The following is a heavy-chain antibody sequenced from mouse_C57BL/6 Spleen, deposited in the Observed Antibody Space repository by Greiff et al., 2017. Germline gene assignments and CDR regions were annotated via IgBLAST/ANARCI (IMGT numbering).Heavy chain of an antibody. CDR2: IYPGDGDT. J-gene: IGHJ3*01. Sequence: QVQLKESGAELVKPGASVKISCKASGYAFSSYWMNWVKQRPGKGLEWIGQIYPGDGDTNYNGKFKGKATLTADKSSSTAYMQLSSLTSEDSAVYFCARSGSPAFAYWGQGTLVTVSA. V-gene: IGHV1-80*01. CDR3: ARSGSPAFAY. CDR1: GYAFSSYW. D-gene: IGHD1-1*01.